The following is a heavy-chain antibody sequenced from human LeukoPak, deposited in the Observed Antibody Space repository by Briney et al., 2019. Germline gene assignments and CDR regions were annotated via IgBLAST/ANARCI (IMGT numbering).Heavy chain of an antibody. D-gene: IGHD5-24*01. CDR2: IKPDGSDK. V-gene: IGHV3-7*01. Sequence: PGGSLRLSCVGSGFTFSSYWLNWVRQSPGKGLEWVANIKPDGSDKYYVDSARGRFTVSRDNVKNSAFLQMNSLRAEDTAIYYCATISAQTFDIWGQGTLVSVSS. CDR1: GFTFSSYW. CDR3: ATISAQTFDI. J-gene: IGHJ3*02.